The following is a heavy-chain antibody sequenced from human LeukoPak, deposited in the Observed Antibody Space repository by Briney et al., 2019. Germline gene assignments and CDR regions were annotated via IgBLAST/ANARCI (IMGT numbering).Heavy chain of an antibody. Sequence: ASVKVSCKASGYTFTGYYMHWVRQAPGQGLEWMGWISAYNGNTNYAQKLQGRVTMTTDTSTRTAYMELRSLRSDDTAVYYCARGLRFGEGGNWFDPWGQGTLVTVSS. D-gene: IGHD3-3*01. CDR3: ARGLRFGEGGNWFDP. CDR2: ISAYNGNT. V-gene: IGHV1-18*04. CDR1: GYTFTGYY. J-gene: IGHJ5*02.